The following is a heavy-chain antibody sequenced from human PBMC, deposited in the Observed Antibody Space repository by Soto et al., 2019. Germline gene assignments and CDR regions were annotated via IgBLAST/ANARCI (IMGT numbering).Heavy chain of an antibody. D-gene: IGHD2-21*02. J-gene: IGHJ4*02. CDR1: GGSISSSSYY. CDR2: IYYSGST. CDR3: ARVRWLLGYYYFDY. V-gene: IGHV4-39*07. Sequence: PSETLSLTCTVSGGSISSSSYYWGWIRQPPGKGLEWIGSIYYSGSTYYNPSLKSRVTISVDTSKNQFSLKLSSVTAADTAVYYCARVRWLLGYYYFDYWGQGTPVTVSS.